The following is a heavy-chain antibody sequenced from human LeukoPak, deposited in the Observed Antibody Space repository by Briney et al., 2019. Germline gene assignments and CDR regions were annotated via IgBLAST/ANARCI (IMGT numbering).Heavy chain of an antibody. Sequence: GGSLRLSCAASGFTVSSNYMSWVRQAPGKGLEWVSAIYSGGSTYYADSVKGRFTISRDNSKNTLYLQMNSLRAEDTAVYYCARVVAGLWFGELFFDYWGQGTLVTVSS. CDR3: ARVVAGLWFGELFFDY. CDR2: IYSGGST. V-gene: IGHV3-66*01. J-gene: IGHJ4*02. CDR1: GFTVSSNY. D-gene: IGHD3-10*01.